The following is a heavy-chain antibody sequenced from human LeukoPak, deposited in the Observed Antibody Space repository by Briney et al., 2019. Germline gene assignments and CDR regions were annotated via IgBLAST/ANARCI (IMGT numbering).Heavy chain of an antibody. Sequence: GGSLRLSCAASGFTFSSYAMSWVRQAPGKGLERVSAISGSGGSTYYADSVKGRFTISRDNSKNTLYLQMNSLRAEDTAVYYCAKDPTYYDILTGYFFPSFDYWGQGTLVTVSS. CDR2: ISGSGGST. V-gene: IGHV3-23*01. D-gene: IGHD3-9*01. CDR1: GFTFSSYA. CDR3: AKDPTYYDILTGYFFPSFDY. J-gene: IGHJ4*02.